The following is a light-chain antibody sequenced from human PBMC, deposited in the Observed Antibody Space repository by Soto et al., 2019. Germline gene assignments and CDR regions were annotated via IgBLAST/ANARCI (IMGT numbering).Light chain of an antibody. CDR2: AAS. CDR3: QESYSTPGT. V-gene: IGKV1-39*01. CDR1: QSISSY. Sequence: DIQMTQSPSSLSASVGDRVTITSRASQSISSYLNWYQQKPGKAPKLLIYAASSLQSGVPSRFSGSGSGTDFPLNISSLQPEDFATYDCQESYSTPGTFGQGTKVEIK. J-gene: IGKJ1*01.